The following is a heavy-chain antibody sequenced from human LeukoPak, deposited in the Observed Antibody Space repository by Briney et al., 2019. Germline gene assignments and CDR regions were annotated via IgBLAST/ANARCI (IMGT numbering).Heavy chain of an antibody. J-gene: IGHJ4*02. V-gene: IGHV3-7*01. CDR1: GFTFSSYG. CDR2: IKQGGSEK. D-gene: IGHD4-23*01. Sequence: GGSLRLSCAASGFTFSSYGMSWVRQAPGKGLEWVANIKQGGSEKYYVDSVKGRFTISRDNAKNSLYLQMNSLRAEDTAVYYCARAEGYGGELDSWGQGTLVTVSS. CDR3: ARAEGYGGELDS.